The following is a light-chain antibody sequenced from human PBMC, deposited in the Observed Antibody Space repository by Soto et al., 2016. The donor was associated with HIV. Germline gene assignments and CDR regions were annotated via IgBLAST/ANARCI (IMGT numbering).Light chain of an antibody. CDR3: QQYNSYSYT. CDR2: ATY. Sequence: DIQMTQSPSSVSASVGDRVTITCRASQAINSRLAWYQQNPGKAPEVLITATYTLQDGVPSRFSGSASGGTGTDFTLTIDSLQPEDFATYYCQQYNSYSYTFGQGTKLEIK. V-gene: IGKV1D-16*01. CDR1: QAINSR. J-gene: IGKJ2*01.